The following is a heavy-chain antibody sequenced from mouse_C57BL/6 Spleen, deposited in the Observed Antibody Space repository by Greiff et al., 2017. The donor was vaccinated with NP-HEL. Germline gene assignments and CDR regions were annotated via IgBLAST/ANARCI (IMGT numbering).Heavy chain of an antibody. CDR2: IDPSDSYT. Sequence: VQLQQPGAELVMPGASVKLSCKASGYTFTSYWMHWVKQRPGQGLEWIGEIDPSDSYTNYNQKFKGKSTLTVDKSSSTAYMQLSSLTSEDSAVYYCARRIYYGSSGGFAYWGQGTLVTVSA. J-gene: IGHJ3*01. CDR3: ARRIYYGSSGGFAY. CDR1: GYTFTSYW. V-gene: IGHV1-69*01. D-gene: IGHD1-1*01.